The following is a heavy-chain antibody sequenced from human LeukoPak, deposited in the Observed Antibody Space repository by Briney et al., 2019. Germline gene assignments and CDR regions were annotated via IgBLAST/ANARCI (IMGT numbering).Heavy chain of an antibody. D-gene: IGHD6-19*01. CDR1: GFTFSSYW. J-gene: IGHJ3*02. CDR3: ATSQTTSGRYGNTFDI. CDR2: IKQDGSEK. Sequence: GGSLRLSCAASGFTFSSYWMSWVRQAPGKGLEWVANIKQDGSEKYYVDSVKGRFTISRDNAKNSLFLQMNSLRAEDTAVYYCATSQTTSGRYGNTFDIWGQGAMVTVS. V-gene: IGHV3-7*01.